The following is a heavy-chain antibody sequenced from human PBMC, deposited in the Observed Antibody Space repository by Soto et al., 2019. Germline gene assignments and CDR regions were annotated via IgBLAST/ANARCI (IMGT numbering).Heavy chain of an antibody. CDR3: ARSRLNIVVISAFYYYYGMDV. CDR1: GGTFSSYA. J-gene: IGHJ6*02. Sequence: SVKVSCKASGGTFSSYAISWVRQAPGQGLEWMGGIIPIFGTANYAQKFQGRVTITADESTSTAYMELSSLRSEDTAVYYCARSRLNIVVISAFYYYYGMDVWGQGTTVTVSS. D-gene: IGHD3-22*01. CDR2: IIPIFGTA. V-gene: IGHV1-69*13.